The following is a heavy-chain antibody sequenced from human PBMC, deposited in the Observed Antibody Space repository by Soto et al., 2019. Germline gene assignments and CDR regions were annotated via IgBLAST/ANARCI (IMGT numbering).Heavy chain of an antibody. Sequence: QAQLQESGPGLVKPSETLSLTCSVSGGSFFSYYWTWIRQPAGKGLEWIGRIYANGNANYNPSLKSRVIMSADTSKNQFSLRLRSVTAADTAVYYCARGLRDGYYGMDVWGPGATVTVSS. V-gene: IGHV4-4*07. J-gene: IGHJ6*02. CDR1: GGSFFSYY. CDR3: ARGLRDGYYGMDV. CDR2: IYANGNA. D-gene: IGHD6-25*01.